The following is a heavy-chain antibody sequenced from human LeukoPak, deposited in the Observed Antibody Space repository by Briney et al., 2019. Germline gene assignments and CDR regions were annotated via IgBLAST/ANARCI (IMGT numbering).Heavy chain of an antibody. D-gene: IGHD5-12*01. CDR1: GFTFSDYY. CDR2: ITSSGSAI. V-gene: IGHV3-11*01. Sequence: GGSLRLSCAASGFTFSDYYMSWIRQAPGKGLEWVAYITSSGSAIYYADSVRGRFTISRDNARNSVFLQMDGLGAEDTAIYYCATDIVATSGDYWGQGTLVIVSS. CDR3: ATDIVATSGDY. J-gene: IGHJ4*02.